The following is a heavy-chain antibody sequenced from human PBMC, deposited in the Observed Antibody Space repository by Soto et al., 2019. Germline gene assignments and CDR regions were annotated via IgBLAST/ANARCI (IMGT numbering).Heavy chain of an antibody. CDR3: ARDRGDGLDY. Sequence: SETLSLTCTVSGGSISSGGYYWSWIRQHPGEGLEWIGYIYYSGSTYYNPSLKSRVTISVDTSKNQFSLKLSSVTAADTAVYYCARDRGDGLDYWGQGTLVTVSS. CDR2: IYYSGST. V-gene: IGHV4-31*03. CDR1: GGSISSGGYY. J-gene: IGHJ4*02.